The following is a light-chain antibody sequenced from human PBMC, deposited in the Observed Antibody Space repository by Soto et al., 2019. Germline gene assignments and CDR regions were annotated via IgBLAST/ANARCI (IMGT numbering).Light chain of an antibody. V-gene: IGKV3-15*01. J-gene: IGKJ4*01. CDR1: QRLSSN. Sequence: EIVMTQSPATLSVSPGERATLSCRASQRLSSNLAWYQQKPGQAPRLLIYGVSPRATGIPARFSGSGSGTEFTLTISSLQSEDSAVYYCQQYKNWLALTFGGGTKVEIK. CDR2: GVS. CDR3: QQYKNWLALT.